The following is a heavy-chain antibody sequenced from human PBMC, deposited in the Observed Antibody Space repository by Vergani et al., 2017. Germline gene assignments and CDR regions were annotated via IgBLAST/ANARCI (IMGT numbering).Heavy chain of an antibody. CDR1: GFTFSSYS. J-gene: IGHJ4*02. Sequence: EVQLVESGGGLVKPGGSLRLSCAASGFTFSSYSMNWVRQAPGKGLEWVSSISSSSSYIYYADSVKGRFTISRDNAKNSLYLQMNSLRAEDTAVYYCAREGGCSGGSGVNDYWGQGTLVTVSS. V-gene: IGHV3-21*01. CDR2: ISSSSSYI. D-gene: IGHD2-15*01. CDR3: AREGGCSGGSGVNDY.